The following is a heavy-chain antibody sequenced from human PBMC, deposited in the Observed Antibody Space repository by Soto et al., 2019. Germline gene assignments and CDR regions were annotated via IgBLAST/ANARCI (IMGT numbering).Heavy chain of an antibody. CDR1: GYTFTSYG. V-gene: IGHV1-18*01. CDR2: SSAYNGNT. Sequence: QVQLVQSGAEVKKPGASVKVSCKASGYTFTSYGISWVRQAPGQGLEWMGWSSAYNGNTNHAQKLHASITMTTHTSTSPAYMELRSLRSDDTAVYYCARDRSSSGCYWFDPWGQGTLVTVSS. CDR3: ARDRSSSGCYWFDP. J-gene: IGHJ5*02. D-gene: IGHD6-19*01.